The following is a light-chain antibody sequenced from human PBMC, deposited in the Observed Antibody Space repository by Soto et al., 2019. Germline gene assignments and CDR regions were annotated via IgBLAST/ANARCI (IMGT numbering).Light chain of an antibody. CDR2: LEGSGSY. CDR1: SGHSSDI. Sequence: QLVLTQSSSAAASLGSSVKLTCTLSSGHSSDIIAWHQQQPGKAPRYLMKLEGSGSYNKGSGVPDRFSGSSSGADRYLTISNLQFEDEADYYCETWDFNTRVFGGGTKVTVL. J-gene: IGLJ3*02. CDR3: ETWDFNTRV. V-gene: IGLV4-60*02.